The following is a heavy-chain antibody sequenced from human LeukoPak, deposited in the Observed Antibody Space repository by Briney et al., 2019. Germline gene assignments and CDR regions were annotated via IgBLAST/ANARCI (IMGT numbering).Heavy chain of an antibody. V-gene: IGHV4-39*01. Sequence: PSDTLSLTCNVSGGSISSNTYFWGWIRRPPGKGLEWIGSIRYSGSTYYNPSLKSRVTISVDTSKNQFSLNLSSLTAADTAVYYCATSDTVSTYNWFDPWGQGTLVTVS. CDR3: ATSDTVSTYNWFDP. CDR2: IRYSGST. D-gene: IGHD5/OR15-5a*01. CDR1: GGSISSNTYF. J-gene: IGHJ5*02.